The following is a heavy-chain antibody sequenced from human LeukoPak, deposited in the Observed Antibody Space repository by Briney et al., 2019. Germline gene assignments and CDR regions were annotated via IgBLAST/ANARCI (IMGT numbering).Heavy chain of an antibody. CDR1: GFTFSTYS. CDR3: ARHGDFWSGYYVDS. CDR2: ITSSSRTM. J-gene: IGHJ4*02. Sequence: GGSLRLSCAASGFTFSTYSMNWVRQAPGKGLEWVSYITSSSRTMYYADSVKGRFTISRDNAKNSLYLQMNSLRADDTAVYYCARHGDFWSGYYVDSWGQGILVTVSS. V-gene: IGHV3-48*01. D-gene: IGHD3-3*01.